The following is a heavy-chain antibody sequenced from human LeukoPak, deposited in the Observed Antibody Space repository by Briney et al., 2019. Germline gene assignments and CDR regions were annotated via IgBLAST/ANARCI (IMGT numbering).Heavy chain of an antibody. V-gene: IGHV3-7*04. CDR2: IKQDGSEK. CDR1: GFTFSSYW. D-gene: IGHD5-12*01. CDR3: AKDPYRASSGLVDY. Sequence: GGSLRLSCAASGFTFSSYWMNWVRQAPGKGLKWVANIKQDGSEKYYVDSVKGRFTISRDNAKNSLYLQMNSLRAEDTAVYYCAKDPYRASSGLVDYWGQGTLVTVSS. J-gene: IGHJ4*02.